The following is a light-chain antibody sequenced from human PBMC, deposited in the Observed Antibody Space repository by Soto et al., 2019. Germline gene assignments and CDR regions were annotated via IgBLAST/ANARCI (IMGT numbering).Light chain of an antibody. Sequence: EIVMTQSPATLSVSPGGRATLSCRASRSISDTLAWYQQKPGQAPRLLIYSASRRATGFPGRFSGSGSGTDFTLTISSLQPEDFATYYCQQSYSTPFFGPGTKVDIK. V-gene: IGKV3-15*01. J-gene: IGKJ3*01. CDR2: SAS. CDR1: RSISDT. CDR3: QQSYSTPF.